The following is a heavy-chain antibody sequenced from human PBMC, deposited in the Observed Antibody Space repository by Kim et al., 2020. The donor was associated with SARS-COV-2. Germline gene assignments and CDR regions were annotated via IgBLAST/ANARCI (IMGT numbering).Heavy chain of an antibody. CDR3: TTAEQDD. V-gene: IGHV3-15*01. D-gene: IGHD1-26*01. J-gene: IGHJ4*02. CDR2: GGTT. Sequence: GGTTDYAAAVQGRFTISRDDSKNTLYLQMNSLKPEDTDVYYCTTAEQDDWGQGTLVTVSS.